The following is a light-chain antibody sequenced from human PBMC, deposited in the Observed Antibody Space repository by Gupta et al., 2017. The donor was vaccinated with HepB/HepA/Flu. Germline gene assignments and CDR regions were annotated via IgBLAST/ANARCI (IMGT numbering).Light chain of an antibody. CDR1: SSNIGSTY. Sequence: QSVLTQPPSASGTPGQRVTISCSGSSSNIGSTYVYWYQQPPGTAPKLLIYRNNQRPSGVPDRFSGSKPGTSASLAISGLRSEDEADYYGAAWDDSLSGVVFGGGTKLTVL. V-gene: IGLV1-47*01. CDR3: AAWDDSLSGVV. CDR2: RNN. J-gene: IGLJ2*01.